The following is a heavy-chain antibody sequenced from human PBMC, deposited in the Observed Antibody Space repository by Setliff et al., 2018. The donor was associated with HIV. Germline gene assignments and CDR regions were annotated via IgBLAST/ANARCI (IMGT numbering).Heavy chain of an antibody. CDR2: IYYNGST. Sequence: SETLSLTCTVSGGSISRYYWSWIRQPPGKGLEWIGYIYYNGSTNYNPSLKSRVTISVDTSKKQFSLRLSSVTAADTAVYFCARESVGYYDTSGFFNWGQGTLVTVSS. D-gene: IGHD3-22*01. CDR3: ARESVGYYDTSGFFN. J-gene: IGHJ4*02. V-gene: IGHV4-59*01. CDR1: GGSISRYY.